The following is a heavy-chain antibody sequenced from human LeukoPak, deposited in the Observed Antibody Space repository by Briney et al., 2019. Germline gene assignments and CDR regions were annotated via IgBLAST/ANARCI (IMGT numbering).Heavy chain of an antibody. CDR1: GDSITSHY. D-gene: IGHD1-26*01. Sequence: SETLSLTCTVSGDSITSHYWGWIRQPPGRGLEWIGHIYFSGTTGYNPSLKSRVTISVDTYKNQFSLNLTSLTVADTAVYYCTRRGTGRDRPSGNCSSYFFDYWGQGTLVTVSS. CDR2: IYFSGTT. CDR3: TRRGTGRDRPSGNCSSYFFDY. J-gene: IGHJ4*02. V-gene: IGHV4-59*11.